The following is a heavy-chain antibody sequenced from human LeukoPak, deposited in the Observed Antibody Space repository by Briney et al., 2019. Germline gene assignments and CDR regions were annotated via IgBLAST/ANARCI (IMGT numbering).Heavy chain of an antibody. CDR2: INPSGGST. CDR3: ARDGGGGYCSGGSCYYFDY. CDR1: GYTFTSYY. Sequence: ASVKVSCKASGYTFTSYYMHWVRQAPGQGLEWMGIINPSGGSTSYAQKFQGRVTMTRDMSTSTVYMELSSLRSEDTAVYYCARDGGGGYCSGGSCYYFDYWGQGTLVTVSS. V-gene: IGHV1-46*01. J-gene: IGHJ4*02. D-gene: IGHD2-15*01.